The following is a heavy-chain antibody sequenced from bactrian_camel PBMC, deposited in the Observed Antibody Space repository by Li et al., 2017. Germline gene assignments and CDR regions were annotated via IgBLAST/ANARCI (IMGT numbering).Heavy chain of an antibody. CDR1: SYTSRTFF. CDR3: AARGLGADCSGPRRSSAEYVY. CDR2: ITRIHGGT. Sequence: QVQLVESGGGSVQAGGSLRLSCVASSYTSRTFFMGWFRQASGKEREGVAVITRIHGGTAYADSVKGRFTISRGNAKNTLYLQMNSLKSEDTAMYFCAARGLGADCSGPRRSSAEYVYWGQGTQVTVS. J-gene: IGHJ4*01. V-gene: IGHV3S68*01. D-gene: IGHD3*01.